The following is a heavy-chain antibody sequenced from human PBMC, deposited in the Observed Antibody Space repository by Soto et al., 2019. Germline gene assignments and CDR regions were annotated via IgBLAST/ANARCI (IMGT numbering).Heavy chain of an antibody. J-gene: IGHJ6*02. CDR1: GGSISGYY. CDR3: TRDGDGRMTTNPYYYYGMDV. V-gene: IGHV4-59*01. CDR2: VYYSGGA. Sequence: SETLSLTCTVSGGSISGYYWSWIRQPPGEGLEWIGNVYYSGGAKYNPSVKRRVSISVDTSKNQFSLNLSSVTAADTAVYYCTRDGDGRMTTNPYYYYGMDVWGPGITVTVSS. D-gene: IGHD2-21*02.